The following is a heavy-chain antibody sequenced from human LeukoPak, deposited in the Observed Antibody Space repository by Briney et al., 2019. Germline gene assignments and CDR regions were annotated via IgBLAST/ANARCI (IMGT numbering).Heavy chain of an antibody. J-gene: IGHJ5*02. V-gene: IGHV4-30-4*01. CDR3: ARPYYYDSRIDP. D-gene: IGHD3-22*01. Sequence: SETLSLTCTVSGGSISSGDYYWSWIRQPPGKGLEWIAYMYHSGSTYYNPSLKSRVTMSADTSKNQFSLKLSSVTAADTAVYYCARPYYYDSRIDPWGQGTLVTVSS. CDR1: GGSISSGDYY. CDR2: MYHSGST.